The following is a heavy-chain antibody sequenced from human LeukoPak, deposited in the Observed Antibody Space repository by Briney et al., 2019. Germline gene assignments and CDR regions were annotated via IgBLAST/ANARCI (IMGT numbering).Heavy chain of an antibody. V-gene: IGHV5-51*01. CDR3: ARLFGITMFGGGFDP. CDR2: IYPGDSDT. D-gene: IGHD3-3*01. J-gene: IGHJ5*02. CDR1: GYSFTSYW. Sequence: GESLKISCKGSGYSFTSYWIGWVRQMPGKGLEWMGIIYPGDSDTRYSPSFQGQVTISADKSISTAYLQWSSLKASDTAMYYCARLFGITMFGGGFDPWGQGTLVTVSS.